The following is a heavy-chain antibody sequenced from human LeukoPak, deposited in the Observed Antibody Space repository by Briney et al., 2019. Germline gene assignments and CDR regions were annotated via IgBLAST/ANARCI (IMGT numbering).Heavy chain of an antibody. CDR1: GYTFTGYY. Sequence: ASVKVSCKASGYTFTGYYMHWVRQAPGQGLEWMGWINPNSGGTNYAQKFQGRVTMTRDTSISTAYMELSRLRSDDTAVYYCARDSRLLWFGEPLVIANWFDPWGQGTLVTVSS. D-gene: IGHD3-10*01. CDR3: ARDSRLLWFGEPLVIANWFDP. J-gene: IGHJ5*02. V-gene: IGHV1-2*02. CDR2: INPNSGGT.